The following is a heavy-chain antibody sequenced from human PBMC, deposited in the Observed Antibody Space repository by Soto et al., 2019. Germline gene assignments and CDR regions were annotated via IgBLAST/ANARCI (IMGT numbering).Heavy chain of an antibody. V-gene: IGHV3-66*01. CDR2: IYSGGST. J-gene: IGHJ3*02. Sequence: GGSLRLSCAASGVTVSSNYMSWVRQAPGKGLEWVSVIYSGGSTYYADSVKGRFTISRDNSKNTLYLQMNSLRAEDTAVYYCVRAPRRYCSGGSCLNAFDIWGQGTMVTVSS. D-gene: IGHD2-15*01. CDR3: VRAPRRYCSGGSCLNAFDI. CDR1: GVTVSSNY.